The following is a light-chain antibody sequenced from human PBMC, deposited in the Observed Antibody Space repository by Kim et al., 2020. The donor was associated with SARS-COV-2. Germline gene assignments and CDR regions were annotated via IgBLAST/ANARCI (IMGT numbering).Light chain of an antibody. V-gene: IGLV7-43*01. CDR1: TRAVTSDYY. J-gene: IGLJ2*01. CDR3: LLYYGGTQRV. CDR2: STS. Sequence: GGTVTLTCASSTRAVTSDYYANWLQQKPGQTPRALIYSTSNNHSWTPARFSGFLLGDKAALTVSGVQPEDEAEYYCLLYYGGTQRVFGGGTQLTVL.